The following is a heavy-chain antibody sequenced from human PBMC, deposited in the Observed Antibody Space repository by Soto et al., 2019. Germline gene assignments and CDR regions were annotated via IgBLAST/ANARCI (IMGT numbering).Heavy chain of an antibody. CDR2: IKSKTDGGTT. Sequence: PGGSLRLSCAASGFTFSNAWMSWVRQAPGKGLEWVGRIKSKTDGGTTDCAAPVKGRFTISRDDSKNTLYLQMNSLKTEDTAVYYCTTDLSSGYYYRGYWGQGTLVTVSS. CDR3: TTDLSSGYYYRGY. V-gene: IGHV3-15*01. J-gene: IGHJ4*02. D-gene: IGHD3-22*01. CDR1: GFTFSNAW.